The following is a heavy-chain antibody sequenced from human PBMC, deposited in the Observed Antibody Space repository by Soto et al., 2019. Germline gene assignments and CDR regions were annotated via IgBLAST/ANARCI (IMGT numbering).Heavy chain of an antibody. J-gene: IGHJ4*02. Sequence: QMQLVQSGAEVKKPGSSVKVSCKASGGTLSSFINYPINWVRQAPGQGLEWMGGIVPNVGTVNYAQKFQGRVTITADKATGTADMEVSSLRSEDTALYYCARRDTSGCLRDFDNWGQGTLVTVSS. CDR2: IVPNVGTV. CDR3: ARRDTSGCLRDFDN. CDR1: GGTLSSFINYP. D-gene: IGHD3-3*01. V-gene: IGHV1-69*06.